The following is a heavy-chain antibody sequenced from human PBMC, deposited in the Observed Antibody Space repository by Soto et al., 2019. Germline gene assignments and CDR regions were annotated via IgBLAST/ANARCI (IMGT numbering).Heavy chain of an antibody. CDR2: IIPIFGTA. Sequence: ASVKVSCKXSGGTFSSYAISWVRQAPGQGLEWMGGIIPIFGTANYAQKFQGRVTITADKSTSTAYMELSSLRSEDTAVYYCARAGYYCSSTSCYFNWFDPWGQGTLVTVSS. D-gene: IGHD2-2*01. CDR1: GGTFSSYA. V-gene: IGHV1-69*06. CDR3: ARAGYYCSSTSCYFNWFDP. J-gene: IGHJ5*02.